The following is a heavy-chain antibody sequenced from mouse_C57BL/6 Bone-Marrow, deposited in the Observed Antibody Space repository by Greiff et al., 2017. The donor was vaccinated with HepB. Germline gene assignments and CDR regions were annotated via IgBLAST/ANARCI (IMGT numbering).Heavy chain of an antibody. CDR2: IYPRSGNT. CDR3: ARGVFITTVVDAMDY. CDR1: GYTFTSYG. Sequence: QVQLQQSGAELARPGASVKLSCKASGYTFTSYGISWVKQRTGQGLEWIGEIYPRSGNTYYNEKFKGKATLTADKSSSTAYMELRSLTSEDSAVYFGARGVFITTVVDAMDYWGQGTSVTVSS. D-gene: IGHD1-1*01. J-gene: IGHJ4*01. V-gene: IGHV1-81*01.